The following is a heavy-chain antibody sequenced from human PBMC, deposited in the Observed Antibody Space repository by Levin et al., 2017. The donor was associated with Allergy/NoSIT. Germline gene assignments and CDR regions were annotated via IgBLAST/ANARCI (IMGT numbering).Heavy chain of an antibody. CDR1: GFTVSSNY. CDR2: IYGGGST. V-gene: IGHV3-53*01. D-gene: IGHD3-10*01. CDR3: ARSGAKKYYFDY. J-gene: IGHJ4*02. Sequence: PSETLSLTCAASGFTVSSNYMSWVRQAPGKGLEWVSVIYGGGSTYYADSVKGRFTISRDSSKNTLYLQMNSLRDEDTAVYYCARSGAKKYYFDYWGQGTLVTVS.